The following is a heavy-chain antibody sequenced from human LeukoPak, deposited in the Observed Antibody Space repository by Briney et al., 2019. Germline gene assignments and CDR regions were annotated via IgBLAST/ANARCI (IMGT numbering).Heavy chain of an antibody. V-gene: IGHV1-3*01. CDR1: GYTFTSYA. J-gene: IGHJ4*02. CDR3: AREIDRDGYNRFFDY. CDR2: INAGNGNT. D-gene: IGHD5-24*01. Sequence: WASVKVSCKASGYTFTSYAMHWVRQAPGQRLEWMGWINAGNGNTKYSQKLQGRVTVTRDTSASTAYMDLSSLRSEDTAVYYCAREIDRDGYNRFFDYWGQGTLVTVSS.